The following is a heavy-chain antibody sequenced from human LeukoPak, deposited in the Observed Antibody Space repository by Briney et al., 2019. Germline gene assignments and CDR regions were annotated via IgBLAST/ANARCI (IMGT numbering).Heavy chain of an antibody. CDR2: IYSSGST. V-gene: IGHV4-61*02. CDR3: ARDGGTGYSDY. CDR1: GGSISSGSYY. Sequence: MSSETLSLTCTVSGGSISSGSYYWSWIRQPAGKGLEWIGRIYSSGSTNYNPSLKSRVTISVDTSKNQFSLNLSSVTAADTAVYSCARDGGTGYSDYWGQGTLVTVSS. J-gene: IGHJ4*02. D-gene: IGHD3-16*01.